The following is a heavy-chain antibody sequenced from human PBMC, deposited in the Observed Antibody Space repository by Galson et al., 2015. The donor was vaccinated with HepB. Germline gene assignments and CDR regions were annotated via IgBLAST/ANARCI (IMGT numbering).Heavy chain of an antibody. V-gene: IGHV3-11*06. CDR3: ARVKSGSFEVFDL. Sequence: SLRLSCAASGFTFSSFYMNWIRQAPGKGLEWVSFASGGGSCTNLADSVKGRLVISRDNAKNFLYLEMNSLRVDVTAIYYCARVKSGSFEVFDLWGQGTMVTVSS. CDR1: GFTFSSFY. J-gene: IGHJ3*01. D-gene: IGHD1-26*01. CDR2: ASGGGSCT.